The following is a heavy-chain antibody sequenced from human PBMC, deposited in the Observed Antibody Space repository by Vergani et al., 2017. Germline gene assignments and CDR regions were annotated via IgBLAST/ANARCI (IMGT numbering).Heavy chain of an antibody. D-gene: IGHD6-13*01. V-gene: IGHV1-2*02. CDR2: INPNSGGT. CDR1: GYTFTDYS. CDR3: TRGRGSSWFDY. J-gene: IGHJ4*02. Sequence: QVQLVQSGAEVKKPGASVKVSCKASGYTFTDYSMHWVRQAPGQGLEWMGWINPNSGGTYYAQKFQGRVTMTRDTSISTAYMELSRLRSDDTAVYLCTRGRGSSWFDYGGQGTLVTVSS.